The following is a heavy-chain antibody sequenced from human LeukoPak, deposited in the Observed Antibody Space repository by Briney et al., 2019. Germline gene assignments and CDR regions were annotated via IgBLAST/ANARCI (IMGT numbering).Heavy chain of an antibody. CDR1: GFTFSSYG. CDR3: ARAVAEYDFWSGLGYFDY. J-gene: IGHJ4*02. V-gene: IGHV3-30*02. D-gene: IGHD3-3*01. Sequence: GGSLRLSCAASGFTFSSYGMHWVRQAPGKGLEWVTFIQYDGSNKYYADSVKGRFTISRDNSKNTLYLQMNSLRPEDTAMYYCARAVAEYDFWSGLGYFDYWGQGTLVTVSS. CDR2: IQYDGSNK.